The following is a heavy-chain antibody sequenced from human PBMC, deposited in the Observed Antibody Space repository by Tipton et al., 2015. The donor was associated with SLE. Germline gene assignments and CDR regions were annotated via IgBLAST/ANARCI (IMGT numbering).Heavy chain of an antibody. CDR1: GFTFSSYA. J-gene: IGHJ4*02. CDR2: ASGSGGHT. D-gene: IGHD3-9*01. Sequence: SLRLSCVASGFTFSSYAMSWVRQAPGKGLEWVSAASGSGGHTYYADSVKGRFTISRDNSKNMLYLQMNSLRAEDTAVYFCAKRPYDIFTGAHFDYWGQGTLVTVSS. V-gene: IGHV3-23*01. CDR3: AKRPYDIFTGAHFDY.